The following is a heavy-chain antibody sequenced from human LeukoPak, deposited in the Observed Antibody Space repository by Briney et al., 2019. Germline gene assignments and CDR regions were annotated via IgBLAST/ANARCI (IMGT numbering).Heavy chain of an antibody. V-gene: IGHV4-39*07. Sequence: SETLSLTCTVSGGSISSSSYYWGWIRQPPGTGLEWIGSIYYSGSTYYNPSLKSRVTISVDTSKNQFSLKLSSVTAADTAVYYCARELNTYSSSWYLVPASGPQNCFDPWGQGTLVTVSS. D-gene: IGHD6-13*01. J-gene: IGHJ5*02. CDR2: IYYSGST. CDR3: ARELNTYSSSWYLVPASGPQNCFDP. CDR1: GGSISSSSYY.